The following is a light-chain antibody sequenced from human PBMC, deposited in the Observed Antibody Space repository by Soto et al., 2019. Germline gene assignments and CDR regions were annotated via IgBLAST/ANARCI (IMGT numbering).Light chain of an antibody. CDR3: ATWDDSLKGV. CDR1: SSNIGSNP. V-gene: IGLV1-44*01. Sequence: QSVLTQPPSASGTPGQRVIISCSGSSSNIGSNPVNWYQHLPGAAPKLLIYSNNQRPSGVPDRFSGSKSGTSASLAISGLQSEDEADYYCATWDDSLKGVFGGGTKLPS. J-gene: IGLJ2*01. CDR2: SNN.